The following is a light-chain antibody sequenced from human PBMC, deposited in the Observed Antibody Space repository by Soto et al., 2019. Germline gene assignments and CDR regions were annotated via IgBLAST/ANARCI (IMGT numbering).Light chain of an antibody. CDR2: GAS. CDR3: QQYNNWPPEYT. J-gene: IGKJ2*01. CDR1: QSVSSN. V-gene: IGKV3-15*01. Sequence: EIEMTQSPATLSVSPGERATLSCRASQSVSSNLAWYQQKPGQAPRLLIYGASTRATGIPARFSGSGSGTDFTLTISSMQSEDFAVYYCQQYNNWPPEYTFGQGTKLEIK.